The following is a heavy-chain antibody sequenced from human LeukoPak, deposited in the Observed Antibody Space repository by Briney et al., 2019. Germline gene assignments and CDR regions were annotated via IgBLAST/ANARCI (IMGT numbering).Heavy chain of an antibody. CDR2: ISWNSGSI. CDR3: ARDSYHYYDSSGYLDY. Sequence: GGSLRLSCAASGFTFDDYAMHWVRQAPGKGLEWVSGISWNSGSIGYADSVKGRFTISRDNSKNTLYLQMNSLRAEDTAVYYCARDSYHYYDSSGYLDYWGQGTLVTVSS. D-gene: IGHD3-22*01. J-gene: IGHJ4*02. V-gene: IGHV3-9*01. CDR1: GFTFDDYA.